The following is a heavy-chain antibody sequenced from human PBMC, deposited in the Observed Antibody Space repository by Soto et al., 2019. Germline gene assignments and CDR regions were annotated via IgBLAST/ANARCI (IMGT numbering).Heavy chain of an antibody. Sequence: ASVKVSCKASGYTFTSYGISWVRQTPGQGLEWMGWISAYNANINYAQKLQGRVTMTTDTSTNTAHMELRSLRSDDTAVYFCARDRLGATGDYWGQGTLVTVSS. CDR3: ARDRLGATGDY. CDR1: GYTFTSYG. J-gene: IGHJ4*02. D-gene: IGHD1-26*01. V-gene: IGHV1-18*01. CDR2: ISAYNANI.